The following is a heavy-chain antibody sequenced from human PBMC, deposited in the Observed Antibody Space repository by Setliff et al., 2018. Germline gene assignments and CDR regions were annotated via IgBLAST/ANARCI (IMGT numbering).Heavy chain of an antibody. CDR1: GVSFGSGTYY. Sequence: SETLSLTCTVSGVSFGSGTYYWGWIRQPTGKGLEWLGTISYSGGVFYNPSLKSRVAISADTSRIQFSLKLRSVTAADTAVYYCARDPGFRSGTWSLDLWGQGTQVTVSS. J-gene: IGHJ5*02. D-gene: IGHD3-10*01. CDR3: ARDPGFRSGTWSLDL. V-gene: IGHV4-39*07. CDR2: ISYSGGV.